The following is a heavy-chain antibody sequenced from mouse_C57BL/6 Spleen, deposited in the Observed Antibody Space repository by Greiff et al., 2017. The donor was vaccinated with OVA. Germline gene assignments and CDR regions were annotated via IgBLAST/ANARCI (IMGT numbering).Heavy chain of an antibody. CDR3: ARGGLNYYGSYWYFDV. J-gene: IGHJ1*03. Sequence: DVKLQESGPGLAKPSQTLSLTCSVTGYSITSDYWNWIRKFPGNKLEYMGYISYSGSTYYNPSLKSRISITRDTSKNQYYLQLNSVTTEDTATYYCARGGLNYYGSYWYFDVWGTGTTVTVSS. V-gene: IGHV3-8*01. CDR2: ISYSGST. CDR1: GYSITSDY. D-gene: IGHD1-1*01.